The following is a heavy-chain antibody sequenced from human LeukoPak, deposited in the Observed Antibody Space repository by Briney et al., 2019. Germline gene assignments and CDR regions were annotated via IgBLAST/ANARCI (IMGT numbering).Heavy chain of an antibody. CDR1: GFTFSSYW. D-gene: IGHD2-8*01. V-gene: IGHV3-7*01. J-gene: IGHJ4*02. Sequence: PGGSLRLSCAASGFTFSSYWMSWVRQAPGKGLEWVANIKQDGSEKYYVDSVKGRFTISRDNAKNSLYLQMNSLRAEDTAVYYCARDHWGPIVIMVYATLDYWGQGTLVTVSS. CDR3: ARDHWGPIVIMVYATLDY. CDR2: IKQDGSEK.